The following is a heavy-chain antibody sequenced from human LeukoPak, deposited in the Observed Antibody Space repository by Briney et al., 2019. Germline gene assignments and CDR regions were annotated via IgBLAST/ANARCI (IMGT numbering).Heavy chain of an antibody. Sequence: GESLKISCKGSGYSFTSYWIGWVRQMPGKGLEWMGIIYPGDSDTRYSPSFQGQVTISADKSISTAYLQWSSLKASDTAMYYCARQAYYDILTGYLDDYWGQGTLVTVSS. CDR3: ARQAYYDILTGYLDDY. D-gene: IGHD3-9*01. CDR1: GYSFTSYW. V-gene: IGHV5-51*01. J-gene: IGHJ4*02. CDR2: IYPGDSDT.